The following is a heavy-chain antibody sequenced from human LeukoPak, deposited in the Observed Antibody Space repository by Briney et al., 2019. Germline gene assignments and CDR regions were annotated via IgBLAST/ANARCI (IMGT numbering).Heavy chain of an antibody. J-gene: IGHJ4*02. V-gene: IGHV3-53*01. CDR2: IYSGGTT. Sequence: GGSLRLSCAASGFTVSSNYMSWVRQAPGKGLEWVSIIYSGGTTYYADSVRGRFTISRDNSKNTLYLQMNNLRAEDTAVYYCARGGTSGFDYWGQGTLVTVSS. D-gene: IGHD1-26*01. CDR1: GFTVSSNY. CDR3: ARGGTSGFDY.